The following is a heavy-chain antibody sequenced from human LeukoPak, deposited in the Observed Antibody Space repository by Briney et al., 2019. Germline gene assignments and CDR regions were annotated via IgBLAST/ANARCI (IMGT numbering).Heavy chain of an antibody. CDR1: GFTFSSYG. CDR2: ITSSKNTI. J-gene: IGHJ4*02. CDR3: ARGASDLDY. Sequence: PGGSLRLSCAASGFTFSSYGMHWVRQAPGKGLEWVAYITSSKNTIHYADSVKGRFTISRDNAKSSLYLQMNSLRPEDTAVYYCARGASDLDYWGQGTLVTVSS. V-gene: IGHV3-48*01.